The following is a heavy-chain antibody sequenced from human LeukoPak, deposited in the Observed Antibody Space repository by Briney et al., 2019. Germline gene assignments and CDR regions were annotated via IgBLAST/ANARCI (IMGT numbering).Heavy chain of an antibody. D-gene: IGHD5-24*01. CDR3: ARSRDGYNLALDY. J-gene: IGHJ4*02. Sequence: PSETLSLTCTVSGGSISSSIYYWGWLRQPPGKGLEWIGSIYFSGSTFYNPSLKSRVTISVDTSKNQFSLKLSSMTAADTAVYYCARSRDGYNLALDYWGQGALVTVSS. V-gene: IGHV4-39*07. CDR2: IYFSGST. CDR1: GGSISSSIYY.